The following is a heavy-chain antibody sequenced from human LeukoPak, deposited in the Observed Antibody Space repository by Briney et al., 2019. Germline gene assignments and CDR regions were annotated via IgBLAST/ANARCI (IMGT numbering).Heavy chain of an antibody. J-gene: IGHJ4*02. CDR2: INAGNGNT. Sequence: GASVKVSCKTSGYTFINYAINWGRQAPGQRPEWMGWINAGNGNTKYSQKFQGRVTITRDTSASTAYMGLSSLRSEDTAVYYCARGPRAAADDYWGQGTLVTVSS. V-gene: IGHV1-3*01. D-gene: IGHD6-13*01. CDR3: ARGPRAAADDY. CDR1: GYTFINYA.